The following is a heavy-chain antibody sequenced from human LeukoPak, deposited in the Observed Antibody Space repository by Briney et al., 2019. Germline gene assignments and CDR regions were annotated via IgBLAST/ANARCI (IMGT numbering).Heavy chain of an antibody. V-gene: IGHV3-9*01. CDR3: AKGYCSGISCHADY. CDR1: GFTFDDYA. CDR2: ISWNRGSI. J-gene: IGHJ4*02. Sequence: PGGSLRLFCAASGFTFDDYAMHGVRQAPGKGLEEVSDISWNRGSIGYADSVKGRFTISRDNAKMSLYLQMNSLSAEDTALYSCAKGYCSGISCHADYWGQGTLVTASS. D-gene: IGHD2-2*01.